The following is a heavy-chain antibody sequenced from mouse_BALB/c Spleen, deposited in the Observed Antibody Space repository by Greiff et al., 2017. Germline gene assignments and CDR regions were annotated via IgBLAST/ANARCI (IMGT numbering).Heavy chain of an antibody. J-gene: IGHJ4*01. CDR2: ISYSGST. Sequence: EVMLVESGPGLVKPSQSLSLTCTVTGYSIPSDYAWNWIRQFPGNKLEWMGYISYSGSTSYNPSLKSRISITRDTSKNQFFLQLNSVTTEDTATYYGARYDYDYAMDYWGKGTSVTVSS. D-gene: IGHD2-4*01. CDR1: GYSIPSDYA. V-gene: IGHV3-2*02. CDR3: ARYDYDYAMDY.